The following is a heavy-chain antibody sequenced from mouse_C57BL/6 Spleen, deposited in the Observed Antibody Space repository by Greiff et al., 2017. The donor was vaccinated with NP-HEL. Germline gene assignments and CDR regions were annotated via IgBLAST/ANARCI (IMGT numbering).Heavy chain of an antibody. CDR3: ARSNDYDEGGVDY. CDR2: IYPGDGDT. CDR1: GYAFSSYW. D-gene: IGHD2-4*01. Sequence: VQLQQSGAELVKPGASVKISCKASGYAFSSYWMNWVKQRPGKGLEWIGQIYPGDGDTNYNGKFKGKATLTADKSSSTAYMQLSSLTSEDSAVYFCARSNDYDEGGVDYWGQGTTLTVSS. J-gene: IGHJ2*01. V-gene: IGHV1-80*01.